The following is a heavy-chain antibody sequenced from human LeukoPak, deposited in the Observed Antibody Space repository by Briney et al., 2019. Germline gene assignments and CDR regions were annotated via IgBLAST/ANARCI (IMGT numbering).Heavy chain of an antibody. J-gene: IGHJ5*02. V-gene: IGHV4-39*01. CDR2: IYYSGST. CDR3: ARIYCSSTSCNGEGFDP. D-gene: IGHD2-2*01. Sequence: SETLSLTCTASGGSISSSSYYWGWIRQPPGKGLEWIGSIYYSGSTYYNPSLKSRVTISVDTSKNQFSLKLSSVTAADTAVYYCARIYCSSTSCNGEGFDPWGQGTLVTVSS. CDR1: GGSISSSSYY.